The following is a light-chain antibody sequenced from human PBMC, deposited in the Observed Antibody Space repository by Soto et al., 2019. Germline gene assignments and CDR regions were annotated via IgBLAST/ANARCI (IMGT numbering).Light chain of an antibody. CDR3: QRYDNSPTWT. Sequence: EIVLTQSPGTLSLSPGERATLSCRASQSVGSSYLAWYQQKPGQDPRLLISGASSRATGIPDRFSGSGAGTDFTLTISRLEPEDFAVYYCQRYDNSPTWTFGQGTQVEIK. V-gene: IGKV3-20*01. CDR2: GAS. CDR1: QSVGSSY. J-gene: IGKJ1*01.